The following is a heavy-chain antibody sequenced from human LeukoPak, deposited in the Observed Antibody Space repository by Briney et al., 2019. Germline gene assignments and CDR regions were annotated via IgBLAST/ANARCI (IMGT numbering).Heavy chain of an antibody. Sequence: ASVKVSCKASGYTFTSYDINWVRQATGQGLEWMGWMNPNGGNTGYAQKFQGRVTMTRNTSISTAYMELSSLRSEDTAVYYCARILSDIVLMVYAMDYYYGMDVWGQGTTVTVSS. V-gene: IGHV1-8*01. J-gene: IGHJ6*02. D-gene: IGHD2-8*01. CDR1: GYTFTSYD. CDR2: MNPNGGNT. CDR3: ARILSDIVLMVYAMDYYYGMDV.